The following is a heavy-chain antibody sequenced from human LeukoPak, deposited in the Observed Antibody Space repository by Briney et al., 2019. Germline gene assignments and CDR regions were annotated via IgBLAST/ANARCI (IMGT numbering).Heavy chain of an antibody. V-gene: IGHV3-48*04. Sequence: GGSLRLSCAASGFTFSSYSMNWVRQAPGKGLEWVSYISSSSSTIYYADSVKGRFTISRDNAKNSLYLQMNSLRAEDTAVYYCARDLAPSMVRGVVDYWGQGTLVTVSS. D-gene: IGHD3-10*01. CDR2: ISSSSSTI. CDR3: ARDLAPSMVRGVVDY. J-gene: IGHJ4*02. CDR1: GFTFSSYS.